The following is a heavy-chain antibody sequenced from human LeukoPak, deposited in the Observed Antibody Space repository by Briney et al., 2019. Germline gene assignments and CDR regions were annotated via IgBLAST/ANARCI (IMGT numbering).Heavy chain of an antibody. V-gene: IGHV3-23*01. CDR3: AKGYDILTGYYNTPLSTNFDY. CDR2: ISGSGGST. CDR1: GFTFSSYA. D-gene: IGHD3-9*01. J-gene: IGHJ4*02. Sequence: GGSLRLSCAASGFTFSSYAMSWVRQAPGKGLGWVSAISGSGGSTYYADSVKGRFTISRDNSKNTLYLQMNSLRAEDTAVYYCAKGYDILTGYYNTPLSTNFDYWGQGTLVTVSS.